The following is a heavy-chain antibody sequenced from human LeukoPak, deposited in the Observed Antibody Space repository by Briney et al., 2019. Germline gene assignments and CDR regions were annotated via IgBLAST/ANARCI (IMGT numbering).Heavy chain of an antibody. CDR2: ISSSSSYI. D-gene: IGHD4-17*01. Sequence: GGSLRLSCAASGFTFSSYSMNWVRQAPGKGLEWVSSISSSSSYIYYADSVKGRFTISRDNAKNSLYLQMNSLRAEDTAVYYCARYTVPRGADYWGQGTLVTVSS. CDR1: GFTFSSYS. V-gene: IGHV3-21*01. CDR3: ARYTVPRGADY. J-gene: IGHJ4*02.